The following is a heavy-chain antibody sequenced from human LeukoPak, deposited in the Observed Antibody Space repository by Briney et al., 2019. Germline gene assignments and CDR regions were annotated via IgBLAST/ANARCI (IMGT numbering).Heavy chain of an antibody. CDR2: IYPRDGST. J-gene: IGHJ4*02. V-gene: IGHV1-46*01. Sequence: ASVKVSCKASGYIFTSNYIHWVRQAPGQGLEWMGMIYPRDGSTSYAQKFQGRVTVTRDTSTSTVHMELSGLGSEDTAVYYCARDQEAFDYWGQGTLVTVSS. CDR1: GYIFTSNY. CDR3: ARDQEAFDY.